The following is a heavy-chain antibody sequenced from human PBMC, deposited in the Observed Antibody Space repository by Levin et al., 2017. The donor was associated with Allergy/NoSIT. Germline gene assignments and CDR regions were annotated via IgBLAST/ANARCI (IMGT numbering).Heavy chain of an antibody. Sequence: PGESLKISCKASGYTFTSYGISWVRQAPGQGLEWMGWISAYNGNTNYAQKLQGRVTMTTDTSTSTAYMELRSLRSDDTAVYYCAREARRLYGGIVVVIQDYWGQGTLVTVSS. CDR2: ISAYNGNT. J-gene: IGHJ4*02. CDR1: GYTFTSYG. V-gene: IGHV1-18*01. CDR3: AREARRLYGGIVVVIQDY. D-gene: IGHD3-22*01.